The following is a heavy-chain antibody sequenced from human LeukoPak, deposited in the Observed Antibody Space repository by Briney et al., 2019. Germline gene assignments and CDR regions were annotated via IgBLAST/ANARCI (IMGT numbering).Heavy chain of an antibody. J-gene: IGHJ6*02. CDR2: ISYDGSSK. D-gene: IGHD2-15*01. CDR1: GFTFSSYA. V-gene: IGHV3-30-3*01. Sequence: PGGSLRLSCAASGFTFSSYAMHWVRQAPGKGLEWVAVISYDGSSKYYADSVKGRFTISRDNSKNTLYLQMNSLRAEDTAVYYCARDLGYCSGGSCYLEGMDVWGQGTTVTVSS. CDR3: ARDLGYCSGGSCYLEGMDV.